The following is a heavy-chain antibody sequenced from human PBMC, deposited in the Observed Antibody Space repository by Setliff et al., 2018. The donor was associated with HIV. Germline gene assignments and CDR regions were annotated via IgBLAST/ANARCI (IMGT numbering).Heavy chain of an antibody. CDR1: GGSIRSSSYY. J-gene: IGHJ4*02. V-gene: IGHV4-39*07. CDR3: VIRSRLGGSSNYFDY. CDR2: IYYSGST. D-gene: IGHD3-16*01. Sequence: SETLSLTCTVSGGSIRSSSYYWGWIRQPPGKGLEWIGSIYYSGSTYYNSSLRSRVTISGDTSKKQFSLKLSSVTAADTAVYYCVIRSRLGGSSNYFDYWGQVTLVTVSS.